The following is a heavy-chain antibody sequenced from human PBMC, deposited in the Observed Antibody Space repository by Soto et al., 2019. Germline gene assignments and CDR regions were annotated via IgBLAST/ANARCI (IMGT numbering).Heavy chain of an antibody. V-gene: IGHV5-51*01. Sequence: GESLKISCKGSGYSFTSYWIGWVRQMPGKGLEWMGIIYPGDSDTRYSPSFQGQVTISADKSISTAYLQWSSLKASDTAMYYCARREIAAAGTVGWFDPWGQGTLVTVS. CDR2: IYPGDSDT. J-gene: IGHJ5*02. CDR1: GYSFTSYW. D-gene: IGHD6-13*01. CDR3: ARREIAAAGTVGWFDP.